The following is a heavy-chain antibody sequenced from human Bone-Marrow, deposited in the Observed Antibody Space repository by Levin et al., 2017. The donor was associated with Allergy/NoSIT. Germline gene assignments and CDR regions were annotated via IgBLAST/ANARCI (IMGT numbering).Heavy chain of an antibody. D-gene: IGHD3-9*01. CDR1: GDSISSGDHY. CDR3: ARDRDYKIVTGPTSAGYSFYHGVDV. J-gene: IGHJ6*02. Sequence: PSETLSLTCTVSGDSISSGDHYWTWIRQHPGKGLEWIGYIYHSGTTHYNPSLQSRITISIDTAKNQLSLNLTSVTAADTAVYYCARDRDYKIVTGPTSAGYSFYHGVDVWGQGTAVAVSS. CDR2: IYHSGTT. V-gene: IGHV4-31*03.